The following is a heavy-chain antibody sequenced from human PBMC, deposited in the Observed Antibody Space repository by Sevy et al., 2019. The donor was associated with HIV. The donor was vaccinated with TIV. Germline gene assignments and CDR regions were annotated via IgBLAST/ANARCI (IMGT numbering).Heavy chain of an antibody. Sequence: GGSLRLSCAASGFTFSSYSMNRVRQAPGKGLEWVSYISSSSSTIYYADSVKGRFTISRDNAKNSLYLQMNSLRAEDTAVYYCASYYTIFGVVTLGAFDIWGQGTMVTVSS. CDR2: ISSSSSTI. J-gene: IGHJ3*02. CDR1: GFTFSSYS. D-gene: IGHD3-3*01. V-gene: IGHV3-48*01. CDR3: ASYYTIFGVVTLGAFDI.